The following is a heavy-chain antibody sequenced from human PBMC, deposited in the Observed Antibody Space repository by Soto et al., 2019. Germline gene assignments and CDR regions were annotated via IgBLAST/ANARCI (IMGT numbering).Heavy chain of an antibody. V-gene: IGHV3-30-3*01. D-gene: IGHD6-13*01. J-gene: IGHJ4*02. CDR2: ISYDGSNK. CDR3: ARDPGYSRVLYYFDY. Sequence: GGSLRLSCAASGFTFSSYAMHWVRPAPGKGLEWVAVISYDGSNKYYADSVKGRFTISRDNSKNTLYLQMNSLRAEDTAVYYCARDPGYSRVLYYFDYWGQGTLVTVSS. CDR1: GFTFSSYA.